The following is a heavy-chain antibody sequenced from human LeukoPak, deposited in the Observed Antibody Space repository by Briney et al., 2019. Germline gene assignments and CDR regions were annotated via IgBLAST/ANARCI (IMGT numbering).Heavy chain of an antibody. CDR1: GFTFSTYT. Sequence: RGSLRHSCAGSGFTFSTYTKNLVRQAPREGLEWVSSISSDSNYIYYADSGKGRFTSYRDNAKNSLYLKRNSLRAEDTAVYYCAPTGKVTVGVGYWGQGTLVTVSS. CDR3: APTGKVTVGVGY. D-gene: IGHD2-21*02. CDR2: ISSDSNYI. V-gene: IGHV3-21*01. J-gene: IGHJ4*02.